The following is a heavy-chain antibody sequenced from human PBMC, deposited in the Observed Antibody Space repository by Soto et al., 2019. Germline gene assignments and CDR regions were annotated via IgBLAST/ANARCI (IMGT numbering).Heavy chain of an antibody. CDR2: IHYSGST. V-gene: IGHV4-31*03. D-gene: IGHD2-21*02. CDR1: GGPISSGGYY. J-gene: IGHJ4*02. CDR3: ARDRGGYSDY. Sequence: QVQLQESGPRLVKPSQTLSLTCTVSGGPISSGGYYWSWIRQHPEKGLEWIGYIHYSGSTFYIPSLKSRLTISVDTSKSPFSLRLNSVTAADTAVYYCARDRGGYSDYWGQGTLVTVSS.